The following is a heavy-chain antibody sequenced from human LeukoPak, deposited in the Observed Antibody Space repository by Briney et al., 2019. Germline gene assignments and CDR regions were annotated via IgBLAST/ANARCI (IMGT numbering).Heavy chain of an antibody. CDR1: DGSISSSSHS. J-gene: IGHJ5*02. D-gene: IGHD6-13*01. CDR3: AQSLGSSNWIGNWFDP. V-gene: IGHV4-39*01. Sequence: KSSETLSLTCTVSDGSISSSSHSRGWIRQPPGKGLEWTGSIYYTGRTYYNPSLKSRVTISVDTSQNQFSLKLSSVTAADTAVYYCAQSLGSSNWIGNWFDPWGQGTLVTVSS. CDR2: IYYTGRT.